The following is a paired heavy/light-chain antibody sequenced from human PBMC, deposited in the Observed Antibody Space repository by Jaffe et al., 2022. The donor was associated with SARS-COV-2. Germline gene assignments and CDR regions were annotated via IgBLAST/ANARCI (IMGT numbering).Light chain of an antibody. V-gene: IGKV2-28*01. CDR1: QSLLHSNGYNY. J-gene: IGKJ1*01. Sequence: DIVMTQSPLSLPVTPGEPASISCRSSQSLLHSNGYNYLDWYLQKPGQSPQLLIYLSSNRASGVPDRFSGSGSGTYFTLKISGVEAEDVGVYYCMQALQAPPTFGQGTQVEIK. CDR2: LSS. CDR3: MQALQAPPT.
Heavy chain of an antibody. CDR2: IFRTGTT. D-gene: IGHD2-8*02. J-gene: IGHJ6*03. CDR1: GYPISGGYY. Sequence: QVRLQQSGPGLVKASETLSLTCSVSGYPISGGYYWVWIRRPPGKGLEYIGGIFRTGTTYDNPSLRSRVTMSVDTSTNQFSLKLRSVTAADSAVYYCARADSFRGVGYYYMDVWDTGTTVTVSS. CDR3: ARADSFRGVGYYYMDV. V-gene: IGHV4-38-2*02.